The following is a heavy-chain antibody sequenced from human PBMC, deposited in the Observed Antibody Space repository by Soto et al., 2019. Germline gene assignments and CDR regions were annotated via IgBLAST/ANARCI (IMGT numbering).Heavy chain of an antibody. Sequence: PSETLSLTCSVSVGSISGDHSSWVPQPPGKGLEWIVYMYNSGSTNNNPSLKSRVTITLDTSNNQVSLKRSPMTAADTAVYYCASGKQLDRFYYWGQGTHVTGSS. CDR2: MYNSGST. D-gene: IGHD5-18*01. CDR1: VGSISGDH. CDR3: ASGKQLDRFYY. J-gene: IGHJ4*02. V-gene: IGHV4-59*01.